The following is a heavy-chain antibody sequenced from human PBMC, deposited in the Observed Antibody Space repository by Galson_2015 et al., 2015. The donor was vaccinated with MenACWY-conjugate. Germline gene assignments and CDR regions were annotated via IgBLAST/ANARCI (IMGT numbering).Heavy chain of an antibody. CDR2: MYHRWSQ. V-gene: IGHV4-59*01. D-gene: IGHD2-8*01. J-gene: IGHJ5*02. Sequence: ESPFLTCSGSGGSFTRYPLAWVPQSPRGGPGLNGNMYHRWSQDYKPSLKRRSTVSGGTSKNPVYLQLNAVIAADTAVYYCAGLFMGFCTNRSCFGRFDPWGQGTPVSVSS. CDR1: GGSFTRYP. CDR3: AGLFMGFCTNRSCFGRFDP.